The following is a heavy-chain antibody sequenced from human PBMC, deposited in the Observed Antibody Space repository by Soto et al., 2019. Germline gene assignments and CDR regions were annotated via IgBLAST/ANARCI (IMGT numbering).Heavy chain of an antibody. CDR3: AKDGFSLSVNWFDP. Sequence: EVQLLESGGGLVQPGGSLRLSCAVSGFTFSSYAMSWVRQAPGKGLEWVSAISGGGVDTYYADSGKGRFTISRDNSKNTLYLQMNSLRAEDTAVYYCAKDGFSLSVNWFDPWGQGTLVTVSS. D-gene: IGHD6-19*01. CDR2: ISGGGVDT. V-gene: IGHV3-23*01. CDR1: GFTFSSYA. J-gene: IGHJ5*02.